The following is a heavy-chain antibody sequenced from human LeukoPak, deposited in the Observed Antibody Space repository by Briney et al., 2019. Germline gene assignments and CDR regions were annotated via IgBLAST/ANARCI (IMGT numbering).Heavy chain of an antibody. D-gene: IGHD3-22*01. V-gene: IGHV4-59*01. J-gene: IGHJ3*02. CDR1: GGSLSSYY. CDR3: ASGAPPSYYYDSSGYTGAFDI. CDR2: IYYSGST. Sequence: PSETLSLTCTVSGGSLSSYYWSWIRQPPGKGLEWIGYIYYSGSTNYNPSLKSRVTISVDTSKNQFSLKLSSVTAADTAVYYCASGAPPSYYYDSSGYTGAFDIWGQGTMVTVSS.